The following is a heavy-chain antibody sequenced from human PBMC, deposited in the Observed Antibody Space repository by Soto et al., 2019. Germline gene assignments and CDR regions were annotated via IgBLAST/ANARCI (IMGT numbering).Heavy chain of an antibody. J-gene: IGHJ6*02. D-gene: IGHD6-13*01. CDR1: GYSFTSYW. V-gene: IGHV5-51*01. CDR2: IYPGDSDT. CDR3: ARVYIAAAGRPYGNYYYYYGMDV. Sequence: GESLKISCKGSGYSFTSYWIGWVRQMPGKGLEWMGIIYPGDSDTRYSPSFQGQVTISADKSISTAYLQWSSLEASDTAMYYCARVYIAAAGRPYGNYYYYYGMDVWGQGTTVTVS.